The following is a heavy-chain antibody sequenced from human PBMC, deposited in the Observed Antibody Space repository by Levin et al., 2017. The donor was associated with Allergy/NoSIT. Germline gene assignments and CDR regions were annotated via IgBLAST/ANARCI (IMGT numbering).Heavy chain of an antibody. CDR1: GFTFSSYA. CDR2: ISYDGSNK. J-gene: IGHJ3*02. V-gene: IGHV3-30-3*01. Sequence: GESLKISCAASGFTFSSYAMHWVRQAPGKGLEWVAVISYDGSNKYYADSVKGRFTISRDNSKNTLYLQMNSLRAEDTAVYYCARERYDILTGYYPHDAFDIWGQGTMVTVSS. D-gene: IGHD3-9*01. CDR3: ARERYDILTGYYPHDAFDI.